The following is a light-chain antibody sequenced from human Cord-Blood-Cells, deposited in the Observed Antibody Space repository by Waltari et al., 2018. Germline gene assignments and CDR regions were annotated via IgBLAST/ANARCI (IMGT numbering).Light chain of an antibody. V-gene: IGKV1-33*01. CDR2: DAS. J-gene: IGKJ3*01. CDR1: QDISNY. Sequence: DIQMTQSLSSLSASVGDRVTITCQASQDISNYLNWYQQKPGKAPKLLIYDASNLETGVPSRFSGSGSGTDFTFTISSLQPEDIATYYCQQYVTFGPGTKVDIK. CDR3: QQYVT.